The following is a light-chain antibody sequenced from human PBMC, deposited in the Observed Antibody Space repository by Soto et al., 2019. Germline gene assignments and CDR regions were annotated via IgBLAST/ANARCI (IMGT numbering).Light chain of an antibody. CDR3: QQSPGT. J-gene: IGKJ1*01. Sequence: MVLTQSPGNLSLSPGERATLSCRASQSVNSRYLAWYQQKHGQAPRLVIYGAFTRATGIPDRFIGSGSGTDFSLTISRLEPEEFAVYYCQQSPGTFGQGTKVEIK. V-gene: IGKV3-20*01. CDR1: QSVNSRY. CDR2: GAF.